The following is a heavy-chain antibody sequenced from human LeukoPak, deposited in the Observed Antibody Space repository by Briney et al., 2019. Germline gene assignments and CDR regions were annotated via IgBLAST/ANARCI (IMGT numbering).Heavy chain of an antibody. D-gene: IGHD3-22*01. J-gene: IGHJ6*03. V-gene: IGHV3-21*01. CDR3: ASDSHYDSSAYNYYYYYMDV. CDR2: ISSSSSYI. Sequence: GGSLRLSCAASGFTFSSYSMNWVRQAPGRGLEWVSSISSSSSYIYYADSVKGRFTISRDNAKNLLYLQMNSLRAEDTAVYYCASDSHYDSSAYNYYYYYMDVWGKGTTVTVSS. CDR1: GFTFSSYS.